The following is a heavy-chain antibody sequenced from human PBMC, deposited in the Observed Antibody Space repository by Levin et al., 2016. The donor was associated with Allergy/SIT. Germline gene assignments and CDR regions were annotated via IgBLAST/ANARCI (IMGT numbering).Heavy chain of an antibody. D-gene: IGHD2-2*01. Sequence: GGSLRLSCAVSGFKFSGNSMNWVRQAPGKGLEWVSFISTSSNYIHYADSVKGRFTISRDNAKNSLYLQMNSLRAEDTAVYYCAGNRYCSSTSCLYGMDVWGQGTTVTVSS. CDR3: AGNRYCSSTSCLYGMDV. CDR1: GFKFSGNS. CDR2: ISTSSNYI. J-gene: IGHJ6*02. V-gene: IGHV3-21*01.